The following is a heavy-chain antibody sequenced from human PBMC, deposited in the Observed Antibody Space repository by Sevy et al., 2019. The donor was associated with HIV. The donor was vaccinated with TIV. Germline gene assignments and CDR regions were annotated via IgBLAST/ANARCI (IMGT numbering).Heavy chain of an antibody. V-gene: IGHV3-48*02. D-gene: IGHD5-18*01. CDR1: GFTFSSYS. CDR3: ARDIGYPLNWFDP. CDR2: ISSSSSTI. J-gene: IGHJ5*02. Sequence: GGSLRLSCAASGFTFSSYSMNWVRQAPGKGLEWVSYISSSSSTIYYADSVKGRFTISRDNAQNSLYLQMNSPRDEDTAVYYCARDIGYPLNWFDPWGQRTLVTVSS.